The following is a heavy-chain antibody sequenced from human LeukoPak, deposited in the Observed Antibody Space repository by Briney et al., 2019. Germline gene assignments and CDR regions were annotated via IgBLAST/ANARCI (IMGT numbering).Heavy chain of an antibody. CDR1: GYTFTSYG. V-gene: IGHV1-18*01. CDR3: ARGAVGGVISTPYYYYGMDV. D-gene: IGHD3-16*02. J-gene: IGHJ6*02. Sequence: ASVKVSCKSSGYTFTSYGISWVRQAPGQGLEWMGCITAYNGNTNYAQKLQGRVTMTTDTSTSTAYMELRSLRSDDTAVYYCARGAVGGVISTPYYYYGMDVWGQGTTVTVSS. CDR2: ITAYNGNT.